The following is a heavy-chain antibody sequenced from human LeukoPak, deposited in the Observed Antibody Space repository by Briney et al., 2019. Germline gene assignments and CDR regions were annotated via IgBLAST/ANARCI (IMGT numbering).Heavy chain of an antibody. CDR3: ARVPSIARVFDY. CDR2: VNPNSGDT. V-gene: IGHV1-2*02. J-gene: IGHJ4*02. D-gene: IGHD6-6*01. Sequence: ASVKVSCKASGYTFTGYYLHWVRQAPGQGLEWKGCVNPNSGDTNYAQKFQGRVTMTRDTSISTAYMELSRLRSDDTAVYYCARVPSIARVFDYWGQGTLVTVSS. CDR1: GYTFTGYY.